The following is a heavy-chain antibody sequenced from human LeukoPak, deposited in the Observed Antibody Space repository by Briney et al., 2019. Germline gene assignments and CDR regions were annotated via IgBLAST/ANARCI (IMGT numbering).Heavy chain of an antibody. CDR3: ARRRGTTTGWYFDL. J-gene: IGHJ2*01. V-gene: IGHV5-51*01. D-gene: IGHD1-7*01. Sequence: GESLQISCQGSGYSFTSYWIGWVRQMPGKGLEWMGIIYPGDSDTRYSPSFQGQVTISDDKSISTAYLQWRSLKASDTAMYYCARRRGTTTGWYFDLWGRGTLVTVSS. CDR1: GYSFTSYW. CDR2: IYPGDSDT.